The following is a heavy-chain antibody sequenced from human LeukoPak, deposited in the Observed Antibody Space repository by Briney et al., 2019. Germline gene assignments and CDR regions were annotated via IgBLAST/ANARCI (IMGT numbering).Heavy chain of an antibody. J-gene: IGHJ4*02. CDR3: ARHGSSHGGPFDY. CDR2: ISSSSSYI. V-gene: IGHV3-21*04. CDR1: GFTFSSYS. D-gene: IGHD3-10*01. Sequence: GGSLRLSCAASGFTFSSYSMNWVRQAPGKGLEWVSSISSSSSYIYYADSVKGRFTISRDNAKNSLYLQMNSLRAEDTAVYYCARHGSSHGGPFDYWGQGTLVTVSS.